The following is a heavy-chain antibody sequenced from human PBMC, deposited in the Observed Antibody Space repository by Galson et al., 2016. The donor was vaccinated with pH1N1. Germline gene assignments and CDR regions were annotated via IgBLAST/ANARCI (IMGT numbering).Heavy chain of an antibody. Sequence: SLRLSCAASGFIFRSYGMHWVRQAPGKGLEWVAVIWYDGSNRDYVDSVKGRFTISRDNAKNSLYLHMDSLRAEDTAVYYCARVGAYADYHANKWFDPWGQGTLVAVSS. J-gene: IGHJ5*02. V-gene: IGHV3-33*01. CDR1: GFIFRSYG. CDR3: ARVGAYADYHANKWFDP. D-gene: IGHD4/OR15-4a*01. CDR2: IWYDGSNR.